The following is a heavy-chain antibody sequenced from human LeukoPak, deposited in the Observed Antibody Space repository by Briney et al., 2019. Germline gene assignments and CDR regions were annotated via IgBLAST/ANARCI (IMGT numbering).Heavy chain of an antibody. Sequence: GGSLRLSCSASGFTFSSYGMHWVRQAPGKGLEWVAVISYEGSNKYYADSVKGRFTISRDNSKNTLYLQMNSLRAEDTAVYYCAKDLGIVATILQGAVDYWGQGTLVTVSS. CDR2: ISYEGSNK. J-gene: IGHJ4*02. V-gene: IGHV3-30*18. D-gene: IGHD5-12*01. CDR3: AKDLGIVATILQGAVDY. CDR1: GFTFSSYG.